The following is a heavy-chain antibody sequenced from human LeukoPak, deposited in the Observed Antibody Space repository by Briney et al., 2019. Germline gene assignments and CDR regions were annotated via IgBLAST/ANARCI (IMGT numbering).Heavy chain of an antibody. D-gene: IGHD4-23*01. CDR2: VKEDGRVK. CDR3: ARDRDDGGFEY. Sequence: GGSLRLSCAASGFTFSNYWMSWVRQAPEKGLEWVANVKEDGRVKQYMDSMKGRFTISRDNAKNSLHLQMNSLRVEDTAVYYCARDRDDGGFEYWGQGTLVTVSS. J-gene: IGHJ4*02. V-gene: IGHV3-7*01. CDR1: GFTFSNYW.